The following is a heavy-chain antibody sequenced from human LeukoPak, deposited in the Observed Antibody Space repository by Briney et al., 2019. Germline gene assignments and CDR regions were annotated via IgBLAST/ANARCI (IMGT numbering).Heavy chain of an antibody. J-gene: IGHJ4*02. V-gene: IGHV4-39*01. CDR3: AREYYDFWSADNFDY. CDR2: IYYSGST. Sequence: PSETPSLTCTVSGGSISSSSYYWGWIRQPPWKGLEWIGSIYYSGSTYYNPSLKSRVTISVDTSKNQFSLKRSSVTAADTAVYYCAREYYDFWSADNFDYWGQGTLVTVSS. CDR1: GGSISSSSYY. D-gene: IGHD3-3*01.